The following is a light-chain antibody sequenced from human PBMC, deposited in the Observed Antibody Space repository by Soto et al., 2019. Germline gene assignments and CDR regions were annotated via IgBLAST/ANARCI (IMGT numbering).Light chain of an antibody. J-gene: IGKJ1*01. Sequence: DIQMTQSPSTLSTYVGDRVTITCRASQSISSWLAWYQQKPGKAPKLLIYKASSLESGVPSRFSGSGSGTEFTLTISSVQPDDFATYHCQQYNSFPWTFGQGTKV. CDR3: QQYNSFPWT. CDR1: QSISSW. CDR2: KAS. V-gene: IGKV1-5*03.